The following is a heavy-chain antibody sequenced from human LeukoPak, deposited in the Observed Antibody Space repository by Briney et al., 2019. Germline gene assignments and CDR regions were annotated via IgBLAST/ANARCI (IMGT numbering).Heavy chain of an antibody. CDR1: GFTFDDYA. V-gene: IGHV3-30*18. CDR3: AKEGTYYYDSSGTHYFDY. CDR2: ISYDGSNK. J-gene: IGHJ4*02. Sequence: GGSLRLSCAASGFTFDDYAMHWVRQAPGKGLEWVAVISYDGSNKYYADSVKGRFTISRDNSKNTLYLQMNSLRAEDTAVYYCAKEGTYYYDSSGTHYFDYWGQGTLVTVSS. D-gene: IGHD3-22*01.